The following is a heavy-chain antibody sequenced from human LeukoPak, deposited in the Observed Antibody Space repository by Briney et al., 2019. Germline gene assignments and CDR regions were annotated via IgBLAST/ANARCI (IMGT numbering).Heavy chain of an antibody. J-gene: IGHJ4*02. CDR1: GFTVSSNE. V-gene: IGHV3-38-3*01. Sequence: GGSLRLSCAASGFTVSSNEMGWVRQAPGKGLEWVSSICGGNTYYVDSVKGRFTISRDNSKNTLYLQMNSLRAEDTAVYYCANDLGWIQLNLGRGQGTLVTVSS. CDR2: ICGGNT. D-gene: IGHD5-18*01. CDR3: ANDLGWIQLNLG.